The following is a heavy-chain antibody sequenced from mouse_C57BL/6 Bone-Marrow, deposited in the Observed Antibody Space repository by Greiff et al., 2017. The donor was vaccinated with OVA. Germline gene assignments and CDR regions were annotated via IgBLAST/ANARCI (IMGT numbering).Heavy chain of an antibody. CDR2: IHPNSGST. J-gene: IGHJ1*03. D-gene: IGHD2-3*01. CDR3: AIPDGYYGYFDV. V-gene: IGHV1-64*01. Sequence: QVQLQQPGAELVKPGASVKLSCKASGYTFTSYWMHWVKQRPGQGLEWIGMIHPNSGSTNYNEKFKSKATLTVDKSSSTAYMQLSSLTSEDAAVYDCAIPDGYYGYFDVWGTGTTVTVSS. CDR1: GYTFTSYW.